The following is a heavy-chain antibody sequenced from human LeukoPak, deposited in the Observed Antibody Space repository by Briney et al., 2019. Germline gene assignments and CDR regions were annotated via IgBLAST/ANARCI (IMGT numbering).Heavy chain of an antibody. J-gene: IGHJ6*04. Sequence: ASVKVSCKASGGTFSSYAISWVRQAPGQGLEWMGGIIPIFGTANYAQKFQGRVTITADESTSTAYMELSSLRSEDTAVYYCARGGDIVVVPAAMGIPYYHYGMDVWGKGTTVTVSS. CDR1: GGTFSSYA. V-gene: IGHV1-69*13. CDR3: ARGGDIVVVPAAMGIPYYHYGMDV. CDR2: IIPIFGTA. D-gene: IGHD2-2*01.